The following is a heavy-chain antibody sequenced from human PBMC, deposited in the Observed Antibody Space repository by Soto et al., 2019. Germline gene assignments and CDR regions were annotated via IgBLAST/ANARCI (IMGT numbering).Heavy chain of an antibody. CDR2: MHPNSGNT. V-gene: IGHV1-8*01. CDR3: ARGPGSWYYYYMDV. Sequence: QVQLVQSGAEVKKPGASVKLSCKASGYTFTSYDINWVRQATGQGLEWMGWMHPNSGNTGYAQKFQGRVTMTRTTSISTAYMELSSLRSEDTALYYCARGPGSWYYYYMDVWAKGTTVTVSS. J-gene: IGHJ6*03. CDR1: GYTFTSYD. D-gene: IGHD6-13*01.